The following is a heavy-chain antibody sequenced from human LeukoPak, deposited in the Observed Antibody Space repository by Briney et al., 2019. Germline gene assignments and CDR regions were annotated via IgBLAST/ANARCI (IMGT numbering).Heavy chain of an antibody. J-gene: IGHJ6*02. Sequence: GGSLRLSCSAPAFTFGDSAVCWVRQAPGRGLEWVAFIRSEVYGGTTEYAASVEGRFTISRDESNNLAYLQMNRLKTEDTGVYYCARGLVERRSNPYYYYGMDVWGQGTTVTVSS. V-gene: IGHV3-49*04. CDR2: IRSEVYGGTT. D-gene: IGHD1-1*01. CDR1: AFTFGDSA. CDR3: ARGLVERRSNPYYYYGMDV.